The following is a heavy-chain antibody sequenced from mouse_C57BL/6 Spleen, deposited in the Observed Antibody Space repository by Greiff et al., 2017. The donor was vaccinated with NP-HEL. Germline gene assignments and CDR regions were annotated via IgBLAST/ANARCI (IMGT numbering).Heavy chain of an antibody. J-gene: IGHJ4*01. CDR3: ARRGYYDAMDY. D-gene: IGHD2-2*01. Sequence: VQLQQSGPELVKPGASVKISCKASGYAFSSSWMNWVKQRPGKGLEWIGRIYPGDGDTNYNGKFKGKATLTADKSSITAYMQLSSLTSEDSAVYFCARRGYYDAMDYWGQGTSVTDSS. V-gene: IGHV1-82*01. CDR1: GYAFSSSW. CDR2: IYPGDGDT.